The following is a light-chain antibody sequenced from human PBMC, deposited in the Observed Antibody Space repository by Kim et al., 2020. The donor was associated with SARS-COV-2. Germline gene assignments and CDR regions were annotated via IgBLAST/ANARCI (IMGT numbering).Light chain of an antibody. V-gene: IGLV2-14*03. CDR1: SSDVGAYNR. CDR3: SSLTSGSTSVV. J-gene: IGLJ2*01. Sequence: QSALTQPASVSGSPGQSITISCTGTSSDVGAYNRVSWYQQHPGKAPKLMIFDVSGRPSGVSNRFSGSKSDNTASLTISGLQAEDEADYFCSSLTSGSTSVVFGGGTQLT. CDR2: DVS.